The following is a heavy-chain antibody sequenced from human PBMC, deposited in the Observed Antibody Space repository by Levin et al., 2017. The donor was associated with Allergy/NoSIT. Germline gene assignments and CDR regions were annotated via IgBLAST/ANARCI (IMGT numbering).Heavy chain of an antibody. CDR1: GLTFSSYA. CDR2: ISYDGSNK. CDR3: ARGDSYGLDY. D-gene: IGHD5-18*01. J-gene: IGHJ4*02. Sequence: GESLKISCAASGLTFSSYAMHWVRQAPGKGLEWVAVISYDGSNKYYADSVKGRFTISRDNSKNTLYLQMNSLRAEDTAVYYCARGDSYGLDYWGQGTLVTVSS. V-gene: IGHV3-30*04.